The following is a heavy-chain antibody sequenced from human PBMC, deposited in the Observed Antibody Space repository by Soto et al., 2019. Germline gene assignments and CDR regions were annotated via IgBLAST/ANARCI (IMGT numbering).Heavy chain of an antibody. D-gene: IGHD6-13*01. CDR2: IYYSWRT. CDR1: GGSISSYY. CDR3: ARRNLGIAAAALYYYYMDV. V-gene: IGHV4-59*08. Sequence: QVQLQESGPGLVKPSETLSLTCTVSGGSISSYYGSWIRQPPGKGLEWNGYIYYSWRTNYNTSLKCRATISVDKSNNQSSLKLSSVTAADTAVYYCARRNLGIAAAALYYYYMDVWGKGPTVTVSS. J-gene: IGHJ6*03.